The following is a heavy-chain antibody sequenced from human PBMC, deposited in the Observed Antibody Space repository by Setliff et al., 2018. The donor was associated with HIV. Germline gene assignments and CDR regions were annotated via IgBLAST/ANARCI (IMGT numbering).Heavy chain of an antibody. CDR3: ARERLSRLGFDY. Sequence: PSETLSLTCTVSGGSISSSSYYWGWIRQPPGKGLEWIGSIYYSGNTYYNPSLKSRVTISVDTSKNQFSLKLSSVTAADTAVYYCARERLSRLGFDYWGQGTLVTVSS. CDR2: IYYSGNT. CDR1: GGSISSSSYY. V-gene: IGHV4-39*02. J-gene: IGHJ4*02. D-gene: IGHD1-1*01.